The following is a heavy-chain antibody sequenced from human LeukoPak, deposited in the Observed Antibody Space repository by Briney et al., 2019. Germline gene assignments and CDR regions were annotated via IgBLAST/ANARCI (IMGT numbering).Heavy chain of an antibody. V-gene: IGHV3-33*01. CDR2: IWYDGSNK. CDR1: GFTFSSYG. D-gene: IGHD3-22*01. CDR3: ARAEFTYYYDSSGYYFGY. J-gene: IGHJ4*02. Sequence: GRSLRLSCAASGFTFSSYGMHWVRQAPGKGLEWVAVIWYDGSNKYYADSVKGRFTISRDNSKNTLYLQMNSLRAEDTAVYYCARAEFTYYYDSSGYYFGYWGQGTLVTVSS.